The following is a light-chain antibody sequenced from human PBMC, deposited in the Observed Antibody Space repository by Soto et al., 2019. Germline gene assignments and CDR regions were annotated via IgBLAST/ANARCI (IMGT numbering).Light chain of an antibody. CDR3: HQYYSIPRT. CDR1: QSDLYSSKNKNY. CDR2: WAS. Sequence: DIVMTQSPDSLAVSLGERATINCKSSQSDLYSSKNKNYLGWYQQKPGQTPRLLIYWASTRESGVRDRFSGSGSGTDFTLTISSLQAEDVAVYYCHQYYSIPRTFGQGTKGEIK. V-gene: IGKV4-1*01. J-gene: IGKJ1*01.